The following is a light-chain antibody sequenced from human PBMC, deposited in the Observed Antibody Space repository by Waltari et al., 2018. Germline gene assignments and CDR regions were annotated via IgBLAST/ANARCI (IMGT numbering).Light chain of an antibody. CDR1: QDIGKR. Sequence: DIQMTQSPSSVSASIGDRVTITRRVSQDIGKRLAWYQQKPGKAPNLLIYGTSSVQTAVPSRVSGSGSGTEVTLTISSLQPEDYATYYFQQAKSCPITFGPGTKVDIK. V-gene: IGKV1-12*01. J-gene: IGKJ3*01. CDR3: QQAKSCPIT. CDR2: GTS.